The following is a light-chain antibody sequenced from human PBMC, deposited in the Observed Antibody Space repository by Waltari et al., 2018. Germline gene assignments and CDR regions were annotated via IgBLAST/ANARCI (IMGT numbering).Light chain of an antibody. CDR1: QRISTN. Sequence: EIVMTPSPATLSVSPGQRTTLPCRASQRISTNLVWYQHKPGQAPRLLIYGASTRAPNIPFRFSGSGSGTEFTLTISSLQSEDFAIYYCQQYNNWPFTFGQGTKLEIK. CDR3: QQYNNWPFT. V-gene: IGKV3-15*01. CDR2: GAS. J-gene: IGKJ2*01.